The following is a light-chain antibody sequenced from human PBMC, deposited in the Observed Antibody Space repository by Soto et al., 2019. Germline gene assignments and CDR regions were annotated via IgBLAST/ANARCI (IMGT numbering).Light chain of an antibody. Sequence: EIVLTRSPGTLSLSPGERATLSCRASQSVSATYLAWYQQKPGQAPRLLIYGASNRATGIPDRFTGSGSGTDFTLTISRLEPEDFAVYFCQQYVSSPMYTFGQGTKLEIK. CDR2: GAS. J-gene: IGKJ2*01. CDR3: QQYVSSPMYT. CDR1: QSVSATY. V-gene: IGKV3-20*01.